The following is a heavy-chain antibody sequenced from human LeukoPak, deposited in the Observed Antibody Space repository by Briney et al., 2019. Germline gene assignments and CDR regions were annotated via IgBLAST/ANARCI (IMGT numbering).Heavy chain of an antibody. D-gene: IGHD3-22*01. J-gene: IGHJ3*02. Sequence: SETLSLTCAVYGGSFSGYYWSWIRQPPGKGLEWIGEINHSGSTNYNPSLKSRVTISVDTSKNQFSLKLSSVTAAGTAVYYCATSSLPTRYYYDSSGSRGAFDIWGQGTMVTVSS. CDR3: ATSSLPTRYYYDSSGSRGAFDI. CDR2: INHSGST. CDR1: GGSFSGYY. V-gene: IGHV4-34*01.